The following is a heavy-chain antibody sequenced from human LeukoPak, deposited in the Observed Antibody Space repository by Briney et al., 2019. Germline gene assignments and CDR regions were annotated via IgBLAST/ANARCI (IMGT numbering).Heavy chain of an antibody. Sequence: SVKVSCKASGFTFTSSAMQWVRQARGQRLEWIGWIVVGSGNTNYAQKFQERVTITRDMSTSTAYMELSSLRSEDTAVYYCARDTPTYYYDSSGPIWDYWGQGTLVTVSS. V-gene: IGHV1-58*02. CDR3: ARDTPTYYYDSSGPIWDY. J-gene: IGHJ4*02. CDR1: GFTFTSSA. D-gene: IGHD3-22*01. CDR2: IVVGSGNT.